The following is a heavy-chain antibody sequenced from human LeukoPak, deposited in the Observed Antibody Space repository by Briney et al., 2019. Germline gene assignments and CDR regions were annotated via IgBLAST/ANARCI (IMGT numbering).Heavy chain of an antibody. D-gene: IGHD3-22*01. V-gene: IGHV3-23*01. Sequence: GGSLRLSCAASGFTFSSYAMSWVRQAPGKGLEWVSAISGSGGSTYYADSVKGRFTISRDNSKSTLYLQMNSLRAEDTAVYYCAKDKFDSSGYYPFDYWGQGTLVTVSS. J-gene: IGHJ4*02. CDR3: AKDKFDSSGYYPFDY. CDR1: GFTFSSYA. CDR2: ISGSGGST.